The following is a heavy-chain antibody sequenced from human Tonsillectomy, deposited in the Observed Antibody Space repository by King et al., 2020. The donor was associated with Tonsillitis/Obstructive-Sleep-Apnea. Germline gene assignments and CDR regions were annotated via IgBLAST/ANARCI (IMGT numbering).Heavy chain of an antibody. D-gene: IGHD3-22*01. Sequence: VQLVESGGGLIQPGGSLRLSCAASGFTVSSNYMSWVRQAPGKGLEWVSVIYSGGSTYYADSVKGRFTISRDNSKNTLYLQMNSLRAEDTAVYYCASRPYYDSSCYFDAFDIWGQGTMVTVSS. CDR2: IYSGGST. J-gene: IGHJ3*02. CDR3: ASRPYYDSSCYFDAFDI. V-gene: IGHV3-53*01. CDR1: GFTVSSNY.